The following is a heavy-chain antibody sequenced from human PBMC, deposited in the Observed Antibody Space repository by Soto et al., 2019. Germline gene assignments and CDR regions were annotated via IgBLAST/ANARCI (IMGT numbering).Heavy chain of an antibody. CDR1: GGTFSTYA. J-gene: IGHJ4*02. CDR3: ARGGSSSDY. CDR2: IIPSTGST. Sequence: QVQLVQSGAEVKKPGSSVKVSCKAFGGTFSTYAVSWVRQAPGQGLEWVGGIIPSTGSTNHAQKFQGRVTITADEXXRTVXMELTSLRSDDTAVYYCARGGSSSDYWGQGTLVTVSS. V-gene: IGHV1-69*12. D-gene: IGHD6-13*01.